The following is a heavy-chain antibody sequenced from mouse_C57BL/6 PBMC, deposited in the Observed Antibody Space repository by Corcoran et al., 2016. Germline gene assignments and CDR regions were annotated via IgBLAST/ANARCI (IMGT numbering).Heavy chain of an antibody. V-gene: IGHV9-3*01. CDR2: INTYSGVP. CDR3: ARSHYGSRHYAMDY. D-gene: IGHD1-1*01. CDR1: GYTFTTYG. J-gene: IGHJ4*01. Sequence: QIQLVQSGPELKKPGETVKISCKASGYTFTTYGMSWVKQAPGKGLKWMGWINTYSGVPTYADDFKGRFAFSLETSASTAYLQINNLKNEDTATYFCARSHYGSRHYAMDYWGQGTSVTVSS.